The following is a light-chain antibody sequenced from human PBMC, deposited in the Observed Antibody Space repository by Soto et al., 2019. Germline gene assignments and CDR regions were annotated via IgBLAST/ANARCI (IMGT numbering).Light chain of an antibody. CDR2: AVS. CDR3: CSSAGNAYV. J-gene: IGLJ1*01. Sequence: QSALTQPRSVSGSPGQSVTISCTGTSSDVGGYNFVTWYQQHPDKAPKLLIYAVSKRPSGVPDHFSGSKSGNTASLTISGLQAEDEADYYCCSSAGNAYVFGAGTKLTVL. CDR1: SSDVGGYNF. V-gene: IGLV2-11*01.